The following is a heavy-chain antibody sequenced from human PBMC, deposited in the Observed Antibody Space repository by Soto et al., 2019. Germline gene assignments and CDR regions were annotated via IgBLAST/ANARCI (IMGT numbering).Heavy chain of an antibody. J-gene: IGHJ6*02. CDR3: ARAQLTYYYDSSGYYGHYYYYGMDV. Sequence: SETLSLTCTVSGGSISSYYWSWIRQPPGKGLEWIGYIYYSGSTNYNPSLKSRVTISVDTSKNQFSLKLSSVTAADTAVYYCARAQLTYYYDSSGYYGHYYYYGMDVWAKGPRSPSP. D-gene: IGHD3-22*01. CDR1: GGSISSYY. CDR2: IYYSGST. V-gene: IGHV4-59*01.